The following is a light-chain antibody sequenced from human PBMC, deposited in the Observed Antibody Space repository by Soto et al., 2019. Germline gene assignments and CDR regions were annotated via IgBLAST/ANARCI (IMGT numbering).Light chain of an antibody. CDR1: SSDIGAYNY. Sequence: QSVLTQPASVSGSPGQSITISCTGTSSDIGAYNYVSWYQHHPGKAPKLLIYEVTNRPSGVSDRFSGSKSGNSSSLTISGRQAEDEANYYRILSTTLSNRVVGTGTKLTVL. J-gene: IGLJ1*01. CDR3: ILSTTLSNRV. V-gene: IGLV2-14*01. CDR2: EVT.